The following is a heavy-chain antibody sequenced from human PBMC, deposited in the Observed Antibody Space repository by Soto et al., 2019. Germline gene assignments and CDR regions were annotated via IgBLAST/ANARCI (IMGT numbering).Heavy chain of an antibody. D-gene: IGHD1-26*01. Sequence: QVQLQQWGAGLLKPSETLSLTCAVYGGSFSDYYWSWIRQTPEKGLEWIGEFSHSGSTTYNPSLKHRVTIAIDTSNNQFSLTVNSVTAVDTAMYFFAREEPASSPHDYWGQGNLVTVSS. V-gene: IGHV4-34*02. CDR2: FSHSGST. CDR1: GGSFSDYY. CDR3: AREEPASSPHDY. J-gene: IGHJ4*02.